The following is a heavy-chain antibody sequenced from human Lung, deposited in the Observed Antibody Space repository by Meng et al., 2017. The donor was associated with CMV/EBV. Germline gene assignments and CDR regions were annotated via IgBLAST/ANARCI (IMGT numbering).Heavy chain of an antibody. CDR1: GYTFASYG. V-gene: IGHV1-18*01. CDR2: FVNNVDA. D-gene: IGHD3-10*01. CDR3: ARGTPGRSYSDY. J-gene: IGHJ4*02. Sequence: QLPLLQSGAEVNKPGASVRVSCEASGYTFASYGISWLRQAPGQGLEWMGWFVNNVDAYSAQKFQGRVTMTTDTHTSTAFMELRSLRSDDTAVYYCARGTPGRSYSDYWGQGTLVTVSS.